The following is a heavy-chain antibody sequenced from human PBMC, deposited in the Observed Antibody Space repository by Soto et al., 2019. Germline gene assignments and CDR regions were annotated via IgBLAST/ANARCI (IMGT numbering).Heavy chain of an antibody. V-gene: IGHV1-46*01. D-gene: IGHD6-6*01. Sequence: QVQLVQSGAEVKKPGASVKVSCKASGYTFTSYYMHWVRQAPGQGLEWMGIINPSGGSTSYAQKFQGRVTMTRDTSTSTVYMELSSLRSEDTAVYYFARGGSSSLSYYGMDVWGQGTTVTVSS. CDR2: INPSGGST. CDR3: ARGGSSSLSYYGMDV. CDR1: GYTFTSYY. J-gene: IGHJ6*02.